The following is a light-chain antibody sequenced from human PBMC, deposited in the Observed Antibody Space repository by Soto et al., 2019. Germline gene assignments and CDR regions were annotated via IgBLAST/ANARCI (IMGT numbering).Light chain of an antibody. CDR3: QQYNNWPPIT. Sequence: EIVLTQSPGTLSLSPGERATLSCRASQSVTSNYLAWYQQKPGQAPRLLIYGASSRATGIPDRFSGSGSGTEFTLTISSLQSEDFAVYYCQQYNNWPPITFGQGTRLEI. V-gene: IGKV3-15*01. J-gene: IGKJ5*01. CDR2: GAS. CDR1: QSVTSN.